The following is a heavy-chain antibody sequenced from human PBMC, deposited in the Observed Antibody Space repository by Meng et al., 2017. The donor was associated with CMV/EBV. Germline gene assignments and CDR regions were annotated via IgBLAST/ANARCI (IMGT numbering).Heavy chain of an antibody. V-gene: IGHV3-21*01. CDR3: ARAPPWDEFDY. Sequence: GESLKISCAASGFTFSSYAMSWVRQAPGKGLEWVSSISSSSSYIYYADSVKGRFTISRDNAKNSLYLQMNSLRAEDTAVYYCARAPPWDEFDYWGQGTLVTVSS. CDR2: ISSSSSYI. D-gene: IGHD1-26*01. J-gene: IGHJ4*02. CDR1: GFTFSSYA.